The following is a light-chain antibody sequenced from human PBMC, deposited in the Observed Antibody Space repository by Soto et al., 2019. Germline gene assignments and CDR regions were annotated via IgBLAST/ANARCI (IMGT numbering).Light chain of an antibody. Sequence: QSVLTQPASLSGSPGQSITISCTGTSSDIGAYDFVSWYQQHPGKAPKFMIFDVSQRPSGVPDRFSGSRSGNTASLTISGLQAEDEADYYCCSYAGSYSYVFGTGTKVTVL. CDR1: SSDIGAYDF. V-gene: IGLV2-11*01. CDR3: CSYAGSYSYV. CDR2: DVS. J-gene: IGLJ1*01.